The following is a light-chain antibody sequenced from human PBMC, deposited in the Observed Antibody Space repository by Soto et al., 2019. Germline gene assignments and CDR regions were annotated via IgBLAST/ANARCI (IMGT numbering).Light chain of an antibody. CDR1: QSVSNNY. CDR2: GAS. J-gene: IGKJ1*01. CDR3: QQYGSSGT. Sequence: EVVLTQSPGTPSPSTGERATLSCRASQSVSNNYLAWYQQKPGQAPRLLIYGASNRATGIPDRFSGSGSGTDFALTISRLEPEDFAVYYCQQYGSSGTFGQGTKVDIK. V-gene: IGKV3-20*01.